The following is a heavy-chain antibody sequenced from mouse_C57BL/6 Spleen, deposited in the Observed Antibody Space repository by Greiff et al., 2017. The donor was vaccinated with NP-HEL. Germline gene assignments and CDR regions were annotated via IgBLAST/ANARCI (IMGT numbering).Heavy chain of an antibody. J-gene: IGHJ2*01. CDR1: GFTFSSYA. V-gene: IGHV5-4*01. Sequence: DVKLVESGGGLVKPGGSLKLSCAASGFTFSSYAMSWVRQTPEKRLEWVATISGGGSYTYYPDNVKGRFTISRDNAKNNLYLQMSHLKSEDTAMYYGARDRDYYGSSYNGYWGQGTTVTVSS. CDR3: ARDRDYYGSSYNGY. D-gene: IGHD1-1*01. CDR2: ISGGGSYT.